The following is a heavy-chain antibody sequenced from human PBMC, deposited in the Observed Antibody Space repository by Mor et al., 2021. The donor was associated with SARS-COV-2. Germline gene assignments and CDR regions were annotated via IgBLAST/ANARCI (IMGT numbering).Heavy chain of an antibody. Sequence: IRQTPGKGLEWVSYINGSGSVIFYADSVKGRFTISRDNGKNSLYLQMNSLRVEDTAVYYCVREVHHIDYWGQG. CDR2: INGSGSVI. CDR3: VREVHHIDY. V-gene: IGHV3-11*01. J-gene: IGHJ4*02.